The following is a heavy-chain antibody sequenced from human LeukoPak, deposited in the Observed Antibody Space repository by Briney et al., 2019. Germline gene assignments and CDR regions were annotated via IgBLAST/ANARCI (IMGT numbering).Heavy chain of an antibody. CDR1: GFTFSGYW. Sequence: GGSLRLSCAASGFTFSGYWMHWVRQAPGKGLVWVSRTNRDDSDTSYADSVKGRFTISRDKAKSTLYLQMNSLRVEDTAVYYCARSADYFDTSGQDYWGQGTLVTVSS. CDR2: TNRDDSDT. CDR3: ARSADYFDTSGQDY. D-gene: IGHD3-22*01. J-gene: IGHJ4*02. V-gene: IGHV3-74*01.